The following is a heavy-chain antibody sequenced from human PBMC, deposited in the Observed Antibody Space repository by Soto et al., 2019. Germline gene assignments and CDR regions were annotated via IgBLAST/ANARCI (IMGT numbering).Heavy chain of an antibody. CDR1: GGTFSSYT. D-gene: IGHD5-18*01. Sequence: SVKVSCKASGGTFSSYTISWVRQAPGQGPEWMGRIIPILGIANYAQKFQGRVTITADESTSTAYMELSSLRSEDKAVYYCARSDPAIATDYWGQGTLVTVSS. CDR2: IIPILGIA. V-gene: IGHV1-69*02. CDR3: ARSDPAIATDY. J-gene: IGHJ4*02.